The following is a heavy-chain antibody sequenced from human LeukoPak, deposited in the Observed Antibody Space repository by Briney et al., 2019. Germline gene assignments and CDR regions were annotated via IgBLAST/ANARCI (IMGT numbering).Heavy chain of an antibody. J-gene: IGHJ4*02. D-gene: IGHD1-26*01. V-gene: IGHV3-66*01. Sequence: GRSLRLSCAASGFTFSNNYMTWVRQAPGKGLEWVSGLYSGGNTYYADSVKGRFTISRDNSKNILYLQMNSLRADDTAVYYCATEFLMGAIDSWGQGSLVAVSS. CDR2: LYSGGNT. CDR1: GFTFSNNY. CDR3: ATEFLMGAIDS.